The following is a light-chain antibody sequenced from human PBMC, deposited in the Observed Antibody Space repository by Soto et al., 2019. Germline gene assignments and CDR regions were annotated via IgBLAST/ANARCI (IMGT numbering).Light chain of an antibody. CDR2: GGS. J-gene: IGKJ1*01. Sequence: EIVLTQSPGTLSLSPGEIATLSFRASQSVSSIYLAWYQQKPGQAPRLLIYGGSSRATGIPDRFSGSGSGTDFTLTISRLEPEDFAVYYCQQYGLSPRTFGQGTKVDIK. V-gene: IGKV3-20*01. CDR3: QQYGLSPRT. CDR1: QSVSSIY.